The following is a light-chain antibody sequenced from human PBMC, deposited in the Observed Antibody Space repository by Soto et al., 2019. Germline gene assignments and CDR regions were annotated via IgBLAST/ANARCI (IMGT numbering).Light chain of an antibody. V-gene: IGLV2-14*03. CDR3: SSYTTSNTRQIV. Sequence: QSVLTQPASVSGSPGQSITISCTGTSSDVGGYNYVSWYQHHPDKAPKLLIYDVSNRPSGISNRFSGSKSDNTASLTISGLQPEDEPDYYCSSYTTSNTRQIVFGTRTKVTVL. J-gene: IGLJ1*01. CDR1: SSDVGGYNY. CDR2: DVS.